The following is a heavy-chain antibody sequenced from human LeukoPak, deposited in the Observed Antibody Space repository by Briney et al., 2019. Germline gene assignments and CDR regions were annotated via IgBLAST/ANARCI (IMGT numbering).Heavy chain of an antibody. D-gene: IGHD5-24*01. Sequence: GGSLRLSCAASGFVFSTYAIHWVRHVPGKGLEYVSGINGNGDYTDYANSVKGRFTISRDNFKDTVYLQMGSLRAEDMAVYYCARDLFSGAEMATLDYWGQGTLVTVSS. CDR1: GFVFSTYA. CDR2: INGNGDYT. V-gene: IGHV3-64*01. J-gene: IGHJ4*02. CDR3: ARDLFSGAEMATLDY.